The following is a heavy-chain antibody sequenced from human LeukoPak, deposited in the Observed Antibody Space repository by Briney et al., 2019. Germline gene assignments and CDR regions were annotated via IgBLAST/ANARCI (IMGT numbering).Heavy chain of an antibody. J-gene: IGHJ4*02. D-gene: IGHD1-26*01. CDR2: INPNSGGT. Sequence: ASVKVSCKASGYTFTGYYMHWVRQAPGQGLEWMGWINPNSGGTNYAQKFQGRVTMTRDTSISTAYMELGRLRSDDTAVYYCARVVGATVSFDYWGQGTLVTVSS. CDR3: ARVVGATVSFDY. V-gene: IGHV1-2*02. CDR1: GYTFTGYY.